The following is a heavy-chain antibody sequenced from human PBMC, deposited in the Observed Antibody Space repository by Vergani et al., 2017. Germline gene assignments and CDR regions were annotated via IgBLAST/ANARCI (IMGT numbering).Heavy chain of an antibody. V-gene: IGHV4-61*02. Sequence: QVQLQESGPGLVKPSQTLSLTCTVSGESIRSGSHYWSWIRQPAGKGPDWIGHIHTGGSTDLNPSFKSRVSISVDTSKSQFSLKLNSVTVADTAVYYCARSRPYCTSGSCPAIWGQGTLVTVSS. CDR3: ARSRPYCTSGSCPAI. CDR1: GESIRSGSHY. D-gene: IGHD2-15*01. J-gene: IGHJ4*02. CDR2: IHTGGST.